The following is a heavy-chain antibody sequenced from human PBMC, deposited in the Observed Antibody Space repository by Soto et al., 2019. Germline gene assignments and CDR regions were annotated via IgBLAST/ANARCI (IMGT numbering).Heavy chain of an antibody. D-gene: IGHD1-1*01. CDR3: ERDPHDDYYGMDV. V-gene: IGHV1-69*06. Sequence: QVQLVQSGAEVKKPGSSVKVSCKASGGTFSNFAIGWVRQAPGQGLECMGGIIPISGTAKYAKKFQGRVTITADTSTSTVYIEVSSLRYADTAVYYGERDPHDDYYGMDVWGQGTTVTVSS. CDR1: GGTFSNFA. CDR2: IIPISGTA. J-gene: IGHJ6*02.